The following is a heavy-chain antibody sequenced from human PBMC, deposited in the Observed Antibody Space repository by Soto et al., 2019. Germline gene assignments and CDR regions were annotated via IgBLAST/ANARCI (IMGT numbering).Heavy chain of an antibody. CDR1: GYTFTSYG. Sequence: ASVKVSCKASGYTFTSYGISWVRQAPGQGLEWMGWISAYNGNTNYAQKLQGRVTMTTDTSTSTAYMELRSLRSDDTAMYYCARFYDFWSGYYTGRRYSGWFDPWGQGTLVTAPQ. J-gene: IGHJ5*02. CDR3: ARFYDFWSGYYTGRRYSGWFDP. V-gene: IGHV1-18*01. D-gene: IGHD3-3*01. CDR2: ISAYNGNT.